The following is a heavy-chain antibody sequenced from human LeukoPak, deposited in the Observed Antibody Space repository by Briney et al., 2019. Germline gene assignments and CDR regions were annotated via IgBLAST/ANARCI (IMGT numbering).Heavy chain of an antibody. D-gene: IGHD5-18*01. V-gene: IGHV1-69*05. CDR2: IIPIFGTA. Sequence: ASVKVSCKASGGTFSSYAISWVRQAPGQGLEWMGGIIPIFGTANYAQKFQGRVTITRDTSASTAYMELSSLRSEDTAVYYCAREIRIQLWSIMSYWGQGTLVTVSS. J-gene: IGHJ4*02. CDR3: AREIRIQLWSIMSY. CDR1: GGTFSSYA.